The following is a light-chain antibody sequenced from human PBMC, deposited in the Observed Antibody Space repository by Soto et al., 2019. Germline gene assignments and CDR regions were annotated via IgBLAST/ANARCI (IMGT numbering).Light chain of an antibody. J-gene: IGKJ1*01. CDR1: QSISSY. CDR2: AAS. CDR3: QQSYSSPQT. Sequence: DIQMTQSPSSLSASVGDRVTITCRASQSISSYLNWYQQKPGKAPKLLIYAASSLLGGVPSRFSGSGSGTDFTLTISSLQPEDFAIYYCQQSYSSPQTFGQGTKVEIK. V-gene: IGKV1-39*01.